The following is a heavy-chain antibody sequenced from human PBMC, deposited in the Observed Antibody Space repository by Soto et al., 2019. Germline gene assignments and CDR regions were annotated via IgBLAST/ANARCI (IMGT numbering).Heavy chain of an antibody. J-gene: IGHJ4*02. Sequence: AAVPVSCKAAGWTFKYNGFIWVRQAPGQGLEGVGWISVYNGNINLAQRVQDRVTMTTDIYTSTAYMELRSLRSDDTAVYYCETHSSDNSAYDYWGQGTLVTVSS. D-gene: IGHD3-22*01. V-gene: IGHV1-18*04. CDR2: ISVYNGNI. CDR3: ETHSSDNSAYDY. CDR1: GWTFKYNG.